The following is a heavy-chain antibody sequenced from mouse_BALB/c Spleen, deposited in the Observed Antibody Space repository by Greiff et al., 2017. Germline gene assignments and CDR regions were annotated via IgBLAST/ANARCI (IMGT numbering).Heavy chain of an antibody. CDR2: ISSGGST. J-gene: IGHJ2*01. CDR3: ARVPNYGKDY. D-gene: IGHD2-1*01. Sequence: EVNVVESGGGLVKPGGSLKLSCAASGFTFSSYAMSWVRQTPEKRLEWVASISSGGSTYYPDSVKGRFTISRDNARNILYLQMSSLRSEDTAMYYCARVPNYGKDYWGQGTTLTVSS. V-gene: IGHV5-6-5*01. CDR1: GFTFSSYA.